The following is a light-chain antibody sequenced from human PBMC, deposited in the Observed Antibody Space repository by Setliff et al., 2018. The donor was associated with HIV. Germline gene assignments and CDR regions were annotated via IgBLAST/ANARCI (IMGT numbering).Light chain of an antibody. V-gene: IGLV2-23*02. J-gene: IGLJ2*01. CDR2: EVS. Sequence: QSALTQPASVSGSPGQSITISCTGSSSNVGTYNLVSWYQHHPVKAPKLVIYEVSKRPSGVSDRFSGSKSGNTASLTISGLQAEDEAYYYCCSYAGSSTPVIFGGGTKSPS. CDR3: CSYAGSSTPVI. CDR1: SSNVGTYNL.